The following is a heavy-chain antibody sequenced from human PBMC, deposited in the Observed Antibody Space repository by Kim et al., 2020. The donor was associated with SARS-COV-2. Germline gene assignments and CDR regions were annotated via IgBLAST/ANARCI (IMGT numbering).Heavy chain of an antibody. J-gene: IGHJ4*02. CDR2: ISDNGLRT. CDR3: EASDY. Sequence: ISDNGLRTHYADSVKGRFTISRDNSRSTLFLQMNYLRAEDTAIYYCEASDYWGQGSLVTVSS. V-gene: IGHV3-23*01.